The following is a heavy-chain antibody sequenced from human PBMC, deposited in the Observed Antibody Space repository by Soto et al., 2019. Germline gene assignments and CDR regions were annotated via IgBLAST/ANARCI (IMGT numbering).Heavy chain of an antibody. CDR3: AIGGRYPKCPYSDGMDV. V-gene: IGHV1-69*01. CDR1: GGTFSTYS. J-gene: IGHJ6*02. CDR2: SPPSFGTS. D-gene: IGHD1-20*01. Sequence: QVQLVQSGAEVKKPGSSVKVSCKASGGTFSTYSISWVRQAPGQGLEWMGGSPPSFGTSKYAQTFQGRVTITADESTSTAYMELRSLRADDPAVYYCAIGGRYPKCPYSDGMDVWGQGNRVTVSS.